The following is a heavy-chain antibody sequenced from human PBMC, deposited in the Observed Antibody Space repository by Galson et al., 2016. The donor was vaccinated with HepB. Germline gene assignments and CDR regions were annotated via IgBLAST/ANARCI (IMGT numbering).Heavy chain of an antibody. Sequence: LSLTCSVYGGSSSGFSWNWIRLSPGKGLEWVGEINHSGNPDYNPSLKSRVTMLVDTSKNQFSLELTSVTAADTAVYYCARGQRHWRNYYYGMDVWGQGTTVIVSS. CDR1: GGSSSGFS. CDR2: INHSGNP. J-gene: IGHJ6*02. V-gene: IGHV4-34*01. D-gene: IGHD1-1*01. CDR3: ARGQRHWRNYYYGMDV.